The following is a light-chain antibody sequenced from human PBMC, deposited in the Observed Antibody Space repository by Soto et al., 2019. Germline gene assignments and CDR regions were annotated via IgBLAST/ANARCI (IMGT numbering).Light chain of an antibody. J-gene: IGLJ3*02. Sequence: QSVLTQPRSVSGSPGQSVTISCTGTSSDVGDYNYVSWYQQHPGKAPKLLIYAVNMRPSGVPDRFAGSKSGNTACLPISGLQAEDGADDSCCSYAGSYTWVFGGGTKLTVL. V-gene: IGLV2-11*01. CDR1: SSDVGDYNY. CDR3: CSYAGSYTWV. CDR2: AVN.